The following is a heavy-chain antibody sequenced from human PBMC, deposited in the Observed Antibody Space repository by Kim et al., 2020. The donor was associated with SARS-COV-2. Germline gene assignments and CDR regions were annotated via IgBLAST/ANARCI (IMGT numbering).Heavy chain of an antibody. Sequence: SQTLSLTCAISGDSVSSNSAAWNWIRQSPSRGLEWLGRTYYRSKWYTDYAVSVKSRITINAETSKNQFSLQLNSVTPEDTAVYYCARDRLEGNGGTRWFDPWGQGTLVTVSS. CDR1: GDSVSSNSAA. V-gene: IGHV6-1*01. CDR3: ARDRLEGNGGTRWFDP. D-gene: IGHD1-1*01. CDR2: TYYRSKWYT. J-gene: IGHJ5*02.